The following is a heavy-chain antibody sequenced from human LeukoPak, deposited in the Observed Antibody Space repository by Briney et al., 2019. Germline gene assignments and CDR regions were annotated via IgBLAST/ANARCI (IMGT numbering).Heavy chain of an antibody. D-gene: IGHD3-3*01. CDR3: ARWRDDFWSGYSRYFDY. V-gene: IGHV3-7*02. Sequence: AGGSLRLSCAASGFTFGGSAMHWVRQASGKGLEWVANIKQDGSEKYYVDSVKGRFTISRDNAKNSLYLQMNSLRAEDTAVYYCARWRDDFWSGYSRYFDYWGQGTLVTVSS. J-gene: IGHJ4*02. CDR1: GFTFGGSA. CDR2: IKQDGSEK.